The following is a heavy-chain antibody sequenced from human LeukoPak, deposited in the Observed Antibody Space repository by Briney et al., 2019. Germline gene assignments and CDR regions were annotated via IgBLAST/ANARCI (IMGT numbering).Heavy chain of an antibody. CDR3: ASLNYHGSRSPFDY. V-gene: IGHV4-59*01. J-gene: IGHJ4*02. CDR1: GVSISSNY. Sequence: SETLSLTCTVSGVSISSNYWSWIRQPPGEGLECIGYIFNSADIRYNPSLQSRVTISVDTSKNQLSLKLSSVTAADTAIYYCASLNYHGSRSPFDYWGQGMLVTVSS. CDR2: IFNSADI. D-gene: IGHD3-10*01.